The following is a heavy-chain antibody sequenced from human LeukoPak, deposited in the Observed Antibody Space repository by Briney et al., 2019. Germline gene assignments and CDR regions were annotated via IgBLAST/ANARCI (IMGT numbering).Heavy chain of an antibody. D-gene: IGHD2-15*01. CDR2: IYYSGST. CDR1: GGSISSYY. CDR3: ARGRGWGIVVVVAATYFDY. Sequence: SETLSLTCTISGGSISSYYWSWIRQPPGKGLEWIGYIYYSGSTNYNPSLKSRVTISVDTSKNQFSLKLSSVTAADTAVYYCARGRGWGIVVVVAATYFDYWGQGTLVTVSS. J-gene: IGHJ4*02. V-gene: IGHV4-59*12.